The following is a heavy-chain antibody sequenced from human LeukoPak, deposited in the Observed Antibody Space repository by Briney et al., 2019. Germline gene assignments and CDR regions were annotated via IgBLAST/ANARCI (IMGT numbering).Heavy chain of an antibody. D-gene: IGHD6-19*01. V-gene: IGHV3-30-3*01. Sequence: GRSLRLSCAASGFTFSSNAMHWVRQAPSKGLEWVAVISYDGSNKYYADSVKGRFTISRDNSKNTLYLQMNSLRAEDTAVYYCARGGGQQWLVSVHWGQGTLVTVSS. CDR2: ISYDGSNK. CDR1: GFTFSSNA. J-gene: IGHJ4*02. CDR3: ARGGGQQWLVSVH.